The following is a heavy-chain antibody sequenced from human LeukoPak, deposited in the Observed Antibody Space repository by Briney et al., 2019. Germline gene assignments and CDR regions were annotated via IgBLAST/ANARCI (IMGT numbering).Heavy chain of an antibody. CDR2: ISAYNGNT. V-gene: IGHV1-18*01. J-gene: IGHJ3*02. CDR3: ARDHGDYYDSSGSDAFDI. Sequence: ASVKVSCKASGYKFTSYSISWVRQAPGQGLEWMGWISAYNGNTDYAQKLQRRVTMTTDTSTSTAYMELRSLRSDDTAVYYCARDHGDYYDSSGSDAFDIWGQGTMVTVSS. CDR1: GYKFTSYS. D-gene: IGHD3-22*01.